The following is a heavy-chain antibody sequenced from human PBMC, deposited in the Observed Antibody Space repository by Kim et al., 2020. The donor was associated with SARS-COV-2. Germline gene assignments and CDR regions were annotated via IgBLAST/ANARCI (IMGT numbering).Heavy chain of an antibody. J-gene: IGHJ6*01. D-gene: IGHD3-9*01. CDR2: ISYDGSNK. CDR1: GFTFSSYG. CDR3: AKSGRYFDWLAYGMDV. V-gene: IGHV3-30*18. Sequence: GGSLRLSCAASGFTFSSYGMHWVRQAPGKGLEWVAVISYDGSNKYYADSVKGRFTISRDNSKKTLYLQMNSLRAEDTAVYYCAKSGRYFDWLAYGMDVWG.